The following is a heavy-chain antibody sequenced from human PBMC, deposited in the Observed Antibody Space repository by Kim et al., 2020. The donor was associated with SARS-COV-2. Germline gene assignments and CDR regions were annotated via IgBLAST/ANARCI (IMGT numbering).Heavy chain of an antibody. CDR2: INHSGCNT. CDR1: GYTFTSYY. D-gene: IGHD3-10*01. V-gene: IGHV1-46*01. CDR3: ARGVLLLLFGELFPHLFDY. Sequence: ASVKVSCKASGYTFTSYYMHWVRQAPGQGLEWMGIINHSGCNTHYAQKFQGRVTINRDTSTSTVYMDLSRLRSEDTAVYDCARGVLLLLFGELFPHLFDY. J-gene: IGHJ4*01.